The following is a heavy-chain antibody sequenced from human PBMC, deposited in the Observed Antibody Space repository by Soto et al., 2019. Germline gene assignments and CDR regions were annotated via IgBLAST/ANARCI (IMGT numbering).Heavy chain of an antibody. D-gene: IGHD5-12*01. Sequence: TLSLICTVPVGSFSSGDYFWSWILQPPGKGLEWIGYIYDSGSSYYNPSLKSRVTMSVDTSKNQFSPKLRSVTAADTAMYYCAREKGYISGPKNFDSWGQGTLVTVS. CDR2: IYDSGSS. V-gene: IGHV4-30-4*01. J-gene: IGHJ4*02. CDR1: VGSFSSGDYF. CDR3: AREKGYISGPKNFDS.